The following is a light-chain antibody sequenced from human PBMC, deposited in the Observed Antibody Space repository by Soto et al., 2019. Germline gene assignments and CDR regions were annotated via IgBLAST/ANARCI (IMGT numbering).Light chain of an antibody. CDR2: DVR. CDR1: SSDVGGYNY. V-gene: IGLV2-14*01. Sequence: QSVLTQPASVSGSPGQSITISCTGASSDVGGYNYVSWYQHHPGKAPKVMIYDVRNRPSGLSNRFSGSKSGNTASLTISGLQAEDEADYYCASYTSRSTLVFGGGTKLTVL. J-gene: IGLJ2*01. CDR3: ASYTSRSTLV.